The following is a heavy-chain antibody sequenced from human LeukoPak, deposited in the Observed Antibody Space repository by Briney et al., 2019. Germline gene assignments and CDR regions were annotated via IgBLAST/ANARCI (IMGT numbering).Heavy chain of an antibody. CDR1: GFTFAGYA. CDR3: ARAGVRDYYYYMDV. CDR2: IDGNGGST. J-gene: IGHJ6*03. V-gene: IGHV3-23*01. Sequence: GGSLRLSCAASGFTFAGYAMSWVRQAPGKGLEWVSTIDGNGGSTFYADSVKGRFTISRDNSKNTLYLQMNSLRAEDTAVYYCARAGVRDYYYYMDVWGKGTTVTVSS. D-gene: IGHD3-3*01.